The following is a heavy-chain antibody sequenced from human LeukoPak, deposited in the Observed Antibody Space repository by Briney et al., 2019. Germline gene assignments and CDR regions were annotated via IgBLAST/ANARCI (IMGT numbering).Heavy chain of an antibody. CDR2: INPNSGGT. J-gene: IGHJ4*02. D-gene: IGHD5-12*01. V-gene: IGHV1-2*02. Sequence: GASVKVSCKASGYTFSSDGISWVRQAPGQGLEWMGWINPNSGGTNYAQKFQGRVTMTRDTSISTAYMELSRLRSDDTAVYYCARSDYVDIVATIQWPEPDYWGQGTLVTVSS. CDR3: ARSDYVDIVATIQWPEPDY. CDR1: GYTFSSDG.